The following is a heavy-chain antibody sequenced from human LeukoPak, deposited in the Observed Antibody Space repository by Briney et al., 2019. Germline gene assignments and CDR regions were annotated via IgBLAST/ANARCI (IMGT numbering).Heavy chain of an antibody. D-gene: IGHD3-10*01. CDR2: ISGSGGST. Sequence: PGGSLRLSCAASGFTFSSYAMSWVRQAPGKGLEWVSAISGSGGSTYYADSVKGRFTISRDNSKNTLYLQMNSLRAEDTAVYYCAKDVDYYGSGSYYNLYYYYMDVWGKGTTVTVSS. CDR3: AKDVDYYGSGSYYNLYYYYMDV. V-gene: IGHV3-23*01. CDR1: GFTFSSYA. J-gene: IGHJ6*03.